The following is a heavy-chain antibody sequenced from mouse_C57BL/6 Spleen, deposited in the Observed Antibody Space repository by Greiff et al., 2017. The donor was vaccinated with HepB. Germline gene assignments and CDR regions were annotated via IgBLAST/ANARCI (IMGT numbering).Heavy chain of an antibody. Sequence: VQLQQSGPELVKPGASVKISCKASGYAFSSSWMNWVKQRPGKGLEWIGRIYPGDGDTNYNGKFKGKATLTADKSSSTAYMQLSSLTSEDSAVYFCARRRAYYSNYDAMDYWGQGTSVTVSS. J-gene: IGHJ4*01. D-gene: IGHD2-5*01. CDR2: IYPGDGDT. CDR1: GYAFSSSW. V-gene: IGHV1-82*01. CDR3: ARRRAYYSNYDAMDY.